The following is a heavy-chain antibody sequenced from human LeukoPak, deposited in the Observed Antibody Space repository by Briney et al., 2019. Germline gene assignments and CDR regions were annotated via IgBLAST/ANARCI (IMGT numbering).Heavy chain of an antibody. D-gene: IGHD3-16*01. Sequence: GGSLRLSCAASGFTFSNYAMSWVRQAPGKGLEWVSVSSGSGGSTYYADSVKGRFTISKDNSKNTLYLQMNSLRSEDTAVYYCAKDYDRWPSYYFDYWGQGTLVTVSS. CDR1: GFTFSNYA. J-gene: IGHJ4*02. CDR2: SSGSGGST. V-gene: IGHV3-23*01. CDR3: AKDYDRWPSYYFDY.